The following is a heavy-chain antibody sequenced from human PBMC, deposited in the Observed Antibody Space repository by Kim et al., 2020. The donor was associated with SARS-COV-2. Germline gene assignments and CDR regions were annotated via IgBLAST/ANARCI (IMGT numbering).Heavy chain of an antibody. Sequence: GGSLRLSCAASGFTFSSYPMSWVRQAPGKGLEWVSAISDNGGGTYYADSVKGRFTIFRDNSKNTLYLQMNSLRAEDTAVYYCAKVTWDGLDDYWGQGTLVTVSS. J-gene: IGHJ4*02. CDR3: AKVTWDGLDDY. D-gene: IGHD6-19*01. CDR2: ISDNGGGT. CDR1: GFTFSSYP. V-gene: IGHV3-23*01.